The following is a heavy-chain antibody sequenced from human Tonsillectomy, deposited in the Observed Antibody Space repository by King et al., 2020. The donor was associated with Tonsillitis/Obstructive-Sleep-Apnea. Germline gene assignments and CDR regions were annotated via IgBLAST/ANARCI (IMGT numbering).Heavy chain of an antibody. CDR2: IYSGGST. CDR1: GFTVSSNY. J-gene: IGHJ4*02. D-gene: IGHD1-7*01. Sequence: VQLVESGGGLIQPGGSLRLSCAASGFTVSSNYMSWVRQAPGKGLEWVSVIYSGGSTYYADSVKGRFTISRDNSKNTLYLQMNSLGAEDTAVYYCARDRVELRGRDYWGQGTLVTVSS. CDR3: ARDRVELRGRDY. V-gene: IGHV3-53*01.